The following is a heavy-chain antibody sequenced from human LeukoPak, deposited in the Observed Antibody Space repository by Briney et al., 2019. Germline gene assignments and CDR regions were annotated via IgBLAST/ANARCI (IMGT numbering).Heavy chain of an antibody. Sequence: GSLRLSCAASGFTVSSKYMSWVRQAPGKGLEWVSVIYSGGSTYYADSVKGRFTISRDNSKNTLYLQMNSLKAEDTAVYYCARAGKNSRSYDYWGQGTLVTVSS. J-gene: IGHJ4*02. CDR2: IYSGGST. D-gene: IGHD3-10*01. CDR3: ARAGKNSRSYDY. CDR1: GFTVSSKY. V-gene: IGHV3-53*01.